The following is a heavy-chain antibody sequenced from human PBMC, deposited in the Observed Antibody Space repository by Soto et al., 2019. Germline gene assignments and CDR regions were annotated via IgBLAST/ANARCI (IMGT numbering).Heavy chain of an antibody. CDR3: ATSNWNFFDY. CDR1: GFSFSSYG. V-gene: IGHV3-33*03. D-gene: IGHD1-20*01. J-gene: IGHJ4*02. CDR2: IWNDSSNK. Sequence: QVQLVESGGGVVQPGGSLRLSCAASGFSFSSYGMHWVRQAPGKGLEWVAVIWNDSSNKLYPDSVRGRFTISRDNSKITLFLQMNSLRAEDTAVYYCATSNWNFFDYWGQGALVTVSS.